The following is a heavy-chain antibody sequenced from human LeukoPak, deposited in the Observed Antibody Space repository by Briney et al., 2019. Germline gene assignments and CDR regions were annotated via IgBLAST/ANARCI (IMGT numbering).Heavy chain of an antibody. V-gene: IGHV3-23*01. D-gene: IGHD3-10*01. J-gene: IGHJ4*02. CDR1: GFTFSSYA. CDR3: LKDGEGGWFFDY. CDR2: ISGSGGST. Sequence: GGSLRLSCAASGFTFSSYAMSWVRQAPGKGLEWVSGISGSGGSTYYADSVKGRFTISRDDSKNTLFLQMSSLKPEDTAVYYCLKDGEGGWFFDYWGQGTLVTVSS.